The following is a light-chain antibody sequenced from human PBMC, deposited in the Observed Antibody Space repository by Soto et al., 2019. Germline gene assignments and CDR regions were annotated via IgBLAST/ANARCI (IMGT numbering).Light chain of an antibody. V-gene: IGKV3-15*01. CDR3: QQYNTWHPKMA. Sequence: VVTQSPATLSKIQGETATLSCRASQSVSSDLAWYQQRPGQAPRLLIYGASTRATGIPARFRGSGSGTEFRLTISSLQSEDFATYYCQQYNTWHPKMAFGRGTKVDIK. J-gene: IGKJ1*01. CDR1: QSVSSD. CDR2: GAS.